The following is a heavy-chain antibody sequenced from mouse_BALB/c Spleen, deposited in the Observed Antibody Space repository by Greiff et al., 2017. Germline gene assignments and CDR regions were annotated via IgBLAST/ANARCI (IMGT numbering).Heavy chain of an antibody. Sequence: QVQLKESGAELVKPGASVKLSCKASGYTFTSYYMYWVKQRPGQGLEWIGEINPSNGGTNFNEKFKSKATLTVDKSSSTAYMQLSSLTSEDSAVYYCTREGLKVIFFAYWGQGTLVTVSA. CDR3: TREGLKVIFFAY. V-gene: IGHV1S81*02. J-gene: IGHJ3*01. D-gene: IGHD1-3*01. CDR2: INPSNGGT. CDR1: GYTFTSYY.